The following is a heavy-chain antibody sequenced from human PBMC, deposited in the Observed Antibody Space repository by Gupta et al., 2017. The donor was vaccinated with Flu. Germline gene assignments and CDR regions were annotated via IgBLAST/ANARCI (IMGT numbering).Heavy chain of an antibody. D-gene: IGHD5-24*01. CDR2: IIPIFNSA. CDR3: ARRPPIGYNSTNWFDP. J-gene: IGHJ5*02. V-gene: IGHV1-69*01. CDR1: GGTLSSLG. Sequence: QVPLVQSGAEVKKPGSSVKVSCKTSGGTLSSLGINWVRQAPGQGLEWMGGIIPIFNSANYAQKFQGRVTVSANESTSTAYMEMSSLTSEGTAVYYCARRPPIGYNSTNWFDPWGQGTLVTSSS.